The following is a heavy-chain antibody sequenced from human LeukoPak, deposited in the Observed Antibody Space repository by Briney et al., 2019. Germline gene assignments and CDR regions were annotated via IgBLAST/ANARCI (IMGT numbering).Heavy chain of an antibody. CDR2: ISYDGSKK. V-gene: IGHV3-30*18. D-gene: IGHD1-26*01. CDR3: AKDQVIVGGKDYYYSMDV. CDR1: GFTYSSYG. Sequence: PGRSLRLSCAASGFTYSSYGMHWVRQAPGKGREWVAAISYDGSKKYYADSVKGQFIISRDNSKNTLYLQMDSLRTGDTAMYYCAKDQVIVGGKDYYYSMDVWGQGTTVTVS. J-gene: IGHJ6*02.